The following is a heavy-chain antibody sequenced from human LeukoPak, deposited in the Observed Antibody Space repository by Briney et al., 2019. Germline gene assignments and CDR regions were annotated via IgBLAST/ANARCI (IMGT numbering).Heavy chain of an antibody. V-gene: IGHV3-7*04. CDR3: AGGGGWVFDF. D-gene: IGHD6-19*01. CDR2: IKQGGSAK. Sequence: GGSLRLSCAASGLTLSRNWMNWVRQAPGKGLEWVANIKQGGSAKYYANSVKGRFTISRDDAKNSLYLEMNSLRAEDTAVYYCAGGGGWVFDFWGQGTLVTVSS. CDR1: GLTLSRNW. J-gene: IGHJ4*02.